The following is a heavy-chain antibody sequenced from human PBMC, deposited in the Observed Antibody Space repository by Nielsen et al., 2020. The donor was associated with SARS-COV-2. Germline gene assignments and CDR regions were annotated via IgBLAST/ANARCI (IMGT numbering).Heavy chain of an antibody. Sequence: SETLSLTCTVSGGSISSSSYYWGWIRQPPGKGLEWIGEINHSGSTNYNPSLKSRVTISVDTSKNQFSLKLSPVTAADTAVYYCARGVSTGYYYYYMDVWGKGTTVTVSS. D-gene: IGHD1-1*01. CDR3: ARGVSTGYYYYYMDV. V-gene: IGHV4-39*07. J-gene: IGHJ6*03. CDR2: INHSGST. CDR1: GGSISSSSYY.